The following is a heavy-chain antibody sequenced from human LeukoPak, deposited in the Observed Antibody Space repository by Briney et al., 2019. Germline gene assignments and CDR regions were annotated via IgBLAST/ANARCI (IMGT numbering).Heavy chain of an antibody. J-gene: IGHJ4*02. CDR3: AKGGSSGWYGDY. CDR1: GFSFSNFA. D-gene: IGHD6-19*01. CDR2: IRYDGSDK. V-gene: IGHV3-30*02. Sequence: GGSLRLSCAASGFSFSNFAMTWVRQAPGKGLEWVTFIRYDGSDKYYADSVKGRFTISRDNSKNTLYLQMNSLRAEDTAVYYCAKGGSSGWYGDYWGQGTLVTVSS.